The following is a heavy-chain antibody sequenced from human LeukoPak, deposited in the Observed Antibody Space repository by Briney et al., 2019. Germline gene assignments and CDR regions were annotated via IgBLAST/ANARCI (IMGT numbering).Heavy chain of an antibody. CDR2: MNPNSGNT. V-gene: IGHV1-8*01. Sequence: GASVKVSCKASGYTFTSYDINWVRQATGQGLEWMGWMNPNSGNTGYAQKFQGRVTMTRNTSISTAYMELRSLRSEDTAVYYCARGQVGSSWYDFLDCWGRGTLVAVSS. CDR1: GYTFTSYD. CDR3: ARGQVGSSWYDFLDC. J-gene: IGHJ4*02. D-gene: IGHD6-13*01.